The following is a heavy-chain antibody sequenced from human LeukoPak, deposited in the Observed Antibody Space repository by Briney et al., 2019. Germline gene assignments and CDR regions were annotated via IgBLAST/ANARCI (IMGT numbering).Heavy chain of an antibody. CDR2: IKQDGSEK. Sequence: GGSLRLSCAASGFTFSSYWMSWVRQAPGKGLEWVANIKQDGSEKYYVDSVKGRFTISRDNAKNSLYLQMNSLRAEDTAVYYCARDGSVGAARGKDEDYWGQGTLVTVSS. CDR1: GFTFSSYW. CDR3: ARDGSVGAARGKDEDY. V-gene: IGHV3-7*01. D-gene: IGHD6-6*01. J-gene: IGHJ4*02.